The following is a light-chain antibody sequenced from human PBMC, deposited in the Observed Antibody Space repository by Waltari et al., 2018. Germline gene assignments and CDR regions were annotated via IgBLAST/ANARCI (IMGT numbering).Light chain of an antibody. CDR1: QGISNS. Sequence: DIQMTQSPSSLPASVGDRVTITCRASQGISNSLAWYQQKPGKAPKLLVYTTSNLETGVPSRFSGSGSGTDYSLTISSLQPEDFATYYCQQYYSTPTFGGGTKVEIK. J-gene: IGKJ4*01. V-gene: IGKV1-NL1*01. CDR3: QQYYSTPT. CDR2: TTS.